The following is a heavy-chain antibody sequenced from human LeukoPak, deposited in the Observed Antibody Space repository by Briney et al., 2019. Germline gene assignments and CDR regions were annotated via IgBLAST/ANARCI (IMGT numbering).Heavy chain of an antibody. D-gene: IGHD6-25*01. J-gene: IGHJ4*01. CDR2: IIPIFGTA. Sequence: ASLKLSCKASGGTFSSYAISWVRQAPGQGLEWMGGIIPIFGTANYAHNFQGRVTITADKSTNTAYMKLSSLRSEDTAVYYCARVGADGDYWGQGTLVTVSS. CDR1: GGTFSSYA. CDR3: ARVGADGDY. V-gene: IGHV1-69*06.